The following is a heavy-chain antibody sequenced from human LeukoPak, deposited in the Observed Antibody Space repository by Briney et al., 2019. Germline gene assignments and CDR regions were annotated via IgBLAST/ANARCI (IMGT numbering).Heavy chain of an antibody. CDR1: GVTFRNYA. CDR3: AGCSGGSCYSRGKYGVDV. V-gene: IGHV3-23*01. D-gene: IGHD2-15*01. Sequence: GGSLRLSCAASGVTFRNYAMSWVRQAPGKGLEWVAGISASDGSTYYADSVQGRFTISRDNSKNTLYLQMNSLRADDTAVYYCAGCSGGSCYSRGKYGVDVWGQGTTVIVSS. CDR2: ISASDGST. J-gene: IGHJ6*02.